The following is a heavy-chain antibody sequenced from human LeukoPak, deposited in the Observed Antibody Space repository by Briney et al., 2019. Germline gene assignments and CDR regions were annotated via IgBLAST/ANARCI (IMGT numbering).Heavy chain of an antibody. J-gene: IGHJ5*02. CDR2: IYYSGST. CDR3: ARGERQQLFRTKSGLGWNWFDP. D-gene: IGHD6-13*01. Sequence: SETLSLTCTVSGYSISSGYYWGWIRQPPGKGLEWIGSIYYSGSTYYSPSLKSRVTISVDTSKNQFSLKLSSVTAADTAVYYCARGERQQLFRTKSGLGWNWFDPWGQGTLVTVSS. V-gene: IGHV4-38-2*02. CDR1: GYSISSGYY.